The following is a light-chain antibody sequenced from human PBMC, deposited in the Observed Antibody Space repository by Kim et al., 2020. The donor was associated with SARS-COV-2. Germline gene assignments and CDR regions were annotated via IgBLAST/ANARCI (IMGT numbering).Light chain of an antibody. V-gene: IGLV6-57*02. CDR3: QSYNSSNHVV. J-gene: IGLJ2*01. CDR2: EDD. Sequence: KTVTIACTGSGGSIVNNYVQWYQQRPGSAPTTVIYEDDQRPSGVPDRFSGSIDSSSNSASLTISGLKTEDEADYYCQSYNSSNHVVFGGGTKLTVL. CDR1: GGSIVNNY.